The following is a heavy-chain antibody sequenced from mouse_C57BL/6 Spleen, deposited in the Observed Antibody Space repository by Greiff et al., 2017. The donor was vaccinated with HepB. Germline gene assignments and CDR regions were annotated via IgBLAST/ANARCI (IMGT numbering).Heavy chain of an antibody. J-gene: IGHJ4*01. D-gene: IGHD2-4*01. CDR2: ISNGGGST. CDR1: GFTFSDYY. Sequence: DVMLVESGGGLVQPGGSLKLSCAASGFTFSDYYMYWVRQTPEKRLEWVAYISNGGGSTYYPDTVKGRFTISRDNAKNTLYLQVSRLKAEDTAMYYCARDDYDGYYAMDYWGQGTSVTVSS. V-gene: IGHV5-12*01. CDR3: ARDDYDGYYAMDY.